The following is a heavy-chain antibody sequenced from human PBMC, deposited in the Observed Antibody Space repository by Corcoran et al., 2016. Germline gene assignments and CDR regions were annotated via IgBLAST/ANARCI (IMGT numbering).Heavy chain of an antibody. CDR3: ARADGWLQFSSNENFDY. CDR1: GYTFTNYA. D-gene: IGHD5-12*01. Sequence: QVQLVQSGAEVKKPGASVKVSCKASGYTFTNYAMHWVRLAPGQRLEWMGWINTGNGNTHYSQKFQGRVTITSDTSATTTYMDLSSLRSEDSAVYYCARADGWLQFSSNENFDYWGQGTLVTVSS. CDR2: INTGNGNT. V-gene: IGHV1-3*04. J-gene: IGHJ4*02.